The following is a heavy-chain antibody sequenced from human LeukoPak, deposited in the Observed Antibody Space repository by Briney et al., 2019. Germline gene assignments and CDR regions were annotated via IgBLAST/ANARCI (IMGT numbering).Heavy chain of an antibody. CDR1: EFTFSHHW. Sequence: AGGSLRLSCAASEFTFSHHWMTWVRQAPGKGLELVANIKQDGSETYYVDSVKGRFTISRDNSKNTLYLQMNSLRAEDTAVYYCAKDSVTVTHFDYWGQGTLVTVSS. CDR3: AKDSVTVTHFDY. D-gene: IGHD4-17*01. CDR2: IKQDGSET. J-gene: IGHJ4*02. V-gene: IGHV3-7*01.